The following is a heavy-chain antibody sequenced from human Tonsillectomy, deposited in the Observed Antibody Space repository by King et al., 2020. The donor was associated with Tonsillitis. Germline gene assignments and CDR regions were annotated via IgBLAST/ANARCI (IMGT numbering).Heavy chain of an antibody. CDR2: INPNSGGT. D-gene: IGHD6-19*01. Sequence: VQLVESGAEVKKPGASVKVSCKASGYTFTGYYIHWVRQAPGQGLEWMGWINPNSGGTNFAQKFQGWVTMTRDTSISTAYMELSRLNSDDTAVFYCATGPYRNGWYVADYWGQGTLVTVSS. V-gene: IGHV1-2*04. CDR3: ATGPYRNGWYVADY. J-gene: IGHJ4*02. CDR1: GYTFTGYY.